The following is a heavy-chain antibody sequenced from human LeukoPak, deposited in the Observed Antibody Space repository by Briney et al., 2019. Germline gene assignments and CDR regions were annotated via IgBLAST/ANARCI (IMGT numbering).Heavy chain of an antibody. CDR2: IYPADSDT. CDR3: ARDIDSRFDS. CDR1: GFSFTSNW. J-gene: IGHJ4*02. Sequence: GESLKISCKGSGFSFTSNWIGWVRQMPGKGREWMGIIYPADSDTRYSPSFQGQVTISADTSINTAYLQWSSLKASDTAMYYCARDIDSRFDSWGQGTLVTVSS. V-gene: IGHV5-51*01. D-gene: IGHD3-22*01.